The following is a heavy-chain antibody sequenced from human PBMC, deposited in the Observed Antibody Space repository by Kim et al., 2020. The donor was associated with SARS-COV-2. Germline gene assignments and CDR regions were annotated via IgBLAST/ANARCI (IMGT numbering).Heavy chain of an antibody. J-gene: IGHJ4*02. D-gene: IGHD2-21*02. V-gene: IGHV3-30*04. CDR3: ARGGGYCGGDCYGSDY. CDR2: ISYDGSNQ. Sequence: GGSLRLSCAASGFTFSSYAMHWVRQAPGKGLQWVAFISYDGSNQYYADSVKGRFTISRDNSKNTVYLQMNSLRAEDTAVYYCARGGGYCGGDCYGSDYWGQGTLVTVSS. CDR1: GFTFSSYA.